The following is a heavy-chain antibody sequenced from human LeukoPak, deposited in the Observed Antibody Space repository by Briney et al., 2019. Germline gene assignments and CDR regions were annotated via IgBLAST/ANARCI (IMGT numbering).Heavy chain of an antibody. V-gene: IGHV3-23*01. J-gene: IGHJ4*02. CDR3: AKDLIAVGDGYYFDY. CDR1: GFTFSNYA. D-gene: IGHD6-19*01. Sequence: GGSLRLSCAASGFTFSNYAMTWVRQAPGKGLEWVSAVSRSGDSTYYADSVKGRFTISGDNSKNTLYLQMGSLRAEDTALYYCAKDLIAVGDGYYFDYWGQGTLVTVSS. CDR2: VSRSGDST.